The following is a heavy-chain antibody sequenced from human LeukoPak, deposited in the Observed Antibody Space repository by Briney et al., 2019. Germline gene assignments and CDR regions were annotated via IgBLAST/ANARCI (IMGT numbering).Heavy chain of an antibody. Sequence: ASVTVSFKGTGYTFTGYYMHWVRQPPGQGLEGMGWINNKSGGRKYPQKFLDRVTITRDTSINTAYMELSKLGSDDTAAYYCLVRGIMNWFDRWGGGTLVTVSS. V-gene: IGHV1-2*02. CDR2: INNKSGGR. CDR1: GYTFTGYY. CDR3: LVRGIMNWFDR. J-gene: IGHJ5*02. D-gene: IGHD3-10*01.